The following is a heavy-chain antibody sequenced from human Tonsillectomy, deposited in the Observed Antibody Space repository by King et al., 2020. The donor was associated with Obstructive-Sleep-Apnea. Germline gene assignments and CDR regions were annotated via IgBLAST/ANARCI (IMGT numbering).Heavy chain of an antibody. CDR1: GFNVSSNY. V-gene: IGHV3-66*01. CDR3: LVLPAYLYYYYDMDV. D-gene: IGHD2-2*01. J-gene: IGHJ6*02. Sequence: VQLVESGGGLVQPGGSLRLSCAASGFNVSSNYMNWVRQAPGKGLEWVSVIYSDGSTYYADSVKGRFTISRDNSKNTLYLQMNSLGAEDTAVYYCLVLPAYLYYYYDMDVWGQGTTVTVSS. CDR2: IYSDGST.